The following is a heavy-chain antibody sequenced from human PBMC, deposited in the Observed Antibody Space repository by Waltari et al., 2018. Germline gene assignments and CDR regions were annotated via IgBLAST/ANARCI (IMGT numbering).Heavy chain of an antibody. Sequence: EVQLVETGGGLIQPGGSLRLSCAAPGFTVGNNYMSWARQAPGKGLEWVSGIYSDGSTFYPDSVKGRFTISRDNSKNTLYLQMNSLRADDTAVYYCARESAVSGWYVSWGQGSLVTVSS. J-gene: IGHJ1*01. CDR1: GFTVGNNY. D-gene: IGHD6-19*01. CDR2: IYSDGST. V-gene: IGHV3-53*02. CDR3: ARESAVSGWYVS.